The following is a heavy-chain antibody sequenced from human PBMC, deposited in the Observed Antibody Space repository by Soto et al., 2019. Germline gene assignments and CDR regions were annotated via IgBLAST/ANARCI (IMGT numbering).Heavy chain of an antibody. CDR3: ARDWFAVDY. Sequence: QVQLVQSGAEVKKPGASVKVSCKASGYTFTSYGISWVRHAPGQGLEWMGWINVYNGKTNYAQKLQGRVAMTTDTSASPACMELRSLSSGDPVVYYCARDWFAVDYWGPGTLVTVSS. J-gene: IGHJ4*02. D-gene: IGHD3-10*01. V-gene: IGHV1-18*01. CDR1: GYTFTSYG. CDR2: INVYNGKT.